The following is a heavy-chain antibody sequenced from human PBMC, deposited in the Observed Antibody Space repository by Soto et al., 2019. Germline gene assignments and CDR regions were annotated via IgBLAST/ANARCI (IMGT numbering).Heavy chain of an antibody. CDR2: IYSGGST. D-gene: IGHD6-13*01. V-gene: IGHV3-66*01. J-gene: IGHJ5*02. Sequence: EVQLVESGGGLVQPGGSLRLSCAASGFTVSSNYMSWVRQAPGKGLEWVSVIYSGGSTYYADSVKGRFTISRDNSKNTRYLQMNGLRAEDTAVYYCARIWAPQELEQSWIDPWGQGTLVTVSS. CDR1: GFTVSSNY. CDR3: ARIWAPQELEQSWIDP.